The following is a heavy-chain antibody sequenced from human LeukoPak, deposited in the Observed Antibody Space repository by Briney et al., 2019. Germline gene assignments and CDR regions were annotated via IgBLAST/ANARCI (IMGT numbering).Heavy chain of an antibody. Sequence: KPSETLSLTCAVYGGSFSGYYWSWLRQPAGKGLEWIGRIYTSGSTNYNPSLKSRVTMSVDTSKNQFSLKLSSVTAADTAVYYCARDPVSALLFDYWGQGTLVTVSS. CDR1: GGSFSGYY. J-gene: IGHJ4*02. CDR2: IYTSGST. V-gene: IGHV4-4*07. D-gene: IGHD5/OR15-5a*01. CDR3: ARDPVSALLFDY.